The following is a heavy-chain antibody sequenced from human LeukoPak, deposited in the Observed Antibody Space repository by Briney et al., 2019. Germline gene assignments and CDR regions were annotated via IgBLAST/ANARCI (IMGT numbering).Heavy chain of an antibody. J-gene: IGHJ4*02. CDR3: ARTAARRFDY. Sequence: ASVKVACKASGYTFPSYFMHWVRQAPGQGLEWMGIINPTGGSTTYAQKFQGRVTMTRDTSTSTVYMELSSLRSDDTAVYYCARTAARRFDYWGQGTLVTVSS. CDR2: INPTGGST. V-gene: IGHV1-46*01. CDR1: GYTFPSYF. D-gene: IGHD6-6*01.